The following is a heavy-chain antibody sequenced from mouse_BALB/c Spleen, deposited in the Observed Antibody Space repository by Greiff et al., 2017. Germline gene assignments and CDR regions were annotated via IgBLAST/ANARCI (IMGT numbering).Heavy chain of an antibody. Sequence: QVQLKQPGAELVKPGAPVKLSCKASGYTFTSYWMNWVKQRPGRGLEWIGRIDPSDSETHYNQKFKDKATLTVDKSSSTAYIQLSSLTSEDSAVYYCARGGSPYAMDYWGQGTSVTVSS. CDR2: IDPSDSET. CDR1: GYTFTSYW. J-gene: IGHJ4*01. V-gene: IGHV1-69*02. CDR3: ARGGSPYAMDY.